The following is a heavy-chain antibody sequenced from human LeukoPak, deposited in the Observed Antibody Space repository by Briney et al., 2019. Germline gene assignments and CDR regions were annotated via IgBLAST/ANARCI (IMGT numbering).Heavy chain of an antibody. V-gene: IGHV3-23*01. Sequence: GGSLRLSCAASGFTFSSYAMSWVRQAPGKGLEWVSAISGSDRSTFYADSVKGRFTISRDNSKNTLYLQMNSLRAEDTAVYYCAKGDYDILTGYFLYWGQGTLVTVSS. D-gene: IGHD3-9*01. CDR3: AKGDYDILTGYFLY. CDR2: ISGSDRST. J-gene: IGHJ4*02. CDR1: GFTFSSYA.